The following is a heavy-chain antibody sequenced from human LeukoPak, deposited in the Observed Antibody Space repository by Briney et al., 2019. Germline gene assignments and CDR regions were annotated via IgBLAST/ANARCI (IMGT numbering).Heavy chain of an antibody. Sequence: GASVKVSCKASGYTFTGYYMHWVRQAPGQGLEWMGWINPNSGGTNYAQKFQGRVTMTRDTSISTAYMELSSLRSEDTAEYYCESSFSHGDRSRGDYWGQGTLVTVSS. CDR3: ESSFSHGDRSRGDY. D-gene: IGHD4-17*01. J-gene: IGHJ4*02. CDR2: INPNSGGT. CDR1: GYTFTGYY. V-gene: IGHV1-2*02.